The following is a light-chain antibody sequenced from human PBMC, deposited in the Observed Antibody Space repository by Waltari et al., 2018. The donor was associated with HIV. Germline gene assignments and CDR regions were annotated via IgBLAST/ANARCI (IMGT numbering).Light chain of an antibody. CDR1: SSDVGGYNY. Sequence: QSALTQPASVSASPGQSITISCTGTSSDVGGYNYVSWYRQHPGEAPKVIIYEVNRLPSGFSNRLTASKSGTTASLAISGLQPEDEADYFCSSYTSSSTHVFGPGTKVTVL. CDR3: SSYTSSSTHV. V-gene: IGLV2-14*03. J-gene: IGLJ1*01. CDR2: EVN.